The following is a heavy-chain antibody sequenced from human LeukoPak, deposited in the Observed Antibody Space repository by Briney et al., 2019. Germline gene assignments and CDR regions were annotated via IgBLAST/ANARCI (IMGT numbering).Heavy chain of an antibody. J-gene: IGHJ2*01. V-gene: IGHV3-53*01. Sequence: GGSLRLSYAASGFTVSSNYMSWVRQAPGKGLEWASVIYSGGSTYYADSVKGRFTISRDNSKNTLYLQMNNLRAEDTAVYYCARDGGYGSYVSPSNWYFDLWGRGTLVTVSS. D-gene: IGHD1-26*01. CDR3: ARDGGYGSYVSPSNWYFDL. CDR1: GFTVSSNY. CDR2: IYSGGST.